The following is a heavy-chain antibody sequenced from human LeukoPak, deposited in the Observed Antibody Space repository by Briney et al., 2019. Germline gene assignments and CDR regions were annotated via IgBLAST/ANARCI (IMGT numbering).Heavy chain of an antibody. D-gene: IGHD5-24*01. V-gene: IGHV3-48*01. CDR3: AKDRDGYNLGYAY. J-gene: IGHJ4*02. Sequence: PGGSLRLSCAASGFTFSSYSMNWVRQAPGKGLEWVSYISSSSSTIYYADSVKGRFTISRDNSKNTLYLQMNSLRAEDTAIYYCAKDRDGYNLGYAYWGQGTLATVSS. CDR1: GFTFSSYS. CDR2: ISSSSSTI.